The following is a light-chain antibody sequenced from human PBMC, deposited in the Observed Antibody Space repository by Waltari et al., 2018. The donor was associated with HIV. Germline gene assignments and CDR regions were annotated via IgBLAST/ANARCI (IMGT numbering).Light chain of an antibody. Sequence: QSALTQPRSMSGSPGQSVTISCTGTSSDVGGYNYVSWYQQHPGKAPKLMIFDVNKRPSGVPDRVSGSKSGNTASLTISGLQAEDEADYYCCSYADNYTWVFGGGTKLTVL. CDR1: SSDVGGYNY. CDR2: DVN. V-gene: IGLV2-11*01. CDR3: CSYADNYTWV. J-gene: IGLJ3*02.